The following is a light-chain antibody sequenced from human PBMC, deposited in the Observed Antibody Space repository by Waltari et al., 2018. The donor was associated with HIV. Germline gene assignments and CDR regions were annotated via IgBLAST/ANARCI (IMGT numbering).Light chain of an antibody. J-gene: IGKJ4*01. Sequence: EIVMTQTPPSLSVTPGTAASHSCKFSETLLHSDGKTYFHWYVQKTGLPPQLLFYEVSNRFAGVPDRCSGSGSGTDFTLILSRVEAEDVGVYYCMQSAQFPVTFGGGTKVEI. V-gene: IGKV2D-29*01. CDR1: ETLLHSDGKTY. CDR2: EVS. CDR3: MQSAQFPVT.